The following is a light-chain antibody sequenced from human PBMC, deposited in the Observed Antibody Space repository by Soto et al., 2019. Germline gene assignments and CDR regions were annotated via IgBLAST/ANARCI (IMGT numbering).Light chain of an antibody. CDR3: QSYDSSLSGLL. J-gene: IGLJ2*01. CDR2: GNS. V-gene: IGLV1-40*01. CDR1: SSNIGAGYD. Sequence: VLTQPPSVSGAPGQRVTISCTGSSSNIGAGYDVHWYQQLPGTAPKLLIYGNSNRPSGVPDRFSGSKSGTSASLAITGLQAEDEADYYCQSYDSSLSGLLFGGGTKVTVL.